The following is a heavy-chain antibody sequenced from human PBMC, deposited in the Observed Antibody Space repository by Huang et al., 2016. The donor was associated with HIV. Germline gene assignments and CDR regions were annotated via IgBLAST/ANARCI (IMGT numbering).Heavy chain of an antibody. Sequence: QVQLVQSGSELKKPGASVTVSCKASGYSFTHSGLHWGRQAPGQGLAWMGWIRTNTGIPNYAQGFTGRFVFSLNIAVTTAYLEINSLKAEDTAVYYCARDSPYGSGRYCPLDFWGQGTLVTVSS. CDR1: GYSFTHSG. V-gene: IGHV7-4-1*02. D-gene: IGHD3-10*01. CDR2: IRTNTGIP. CDR3: ARDSPYGSGRYCPLDF. J-gene: IGHJ4*02.